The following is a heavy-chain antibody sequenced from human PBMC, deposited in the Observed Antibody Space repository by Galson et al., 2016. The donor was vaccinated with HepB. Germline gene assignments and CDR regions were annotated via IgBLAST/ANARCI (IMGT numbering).Heavy chain of an antibody. CDR2: IYNDGSGT. V-gene: IGHV3-74*01. Sequence: SLRLSCAASGFTFSTHWMHWVRQAPGKGLVWVSRIYNDGSGTSYAESVRGRFTISRDNAKNTLYLQMNSLRAEDTAVYYCARELAGAGTGGMDVRGQGTTVTVS. J-gene: IGHJ6*02. D-gene: IGHD6-13*01. CDR1: GFTFSTHW. CDR3: ARELAGAGTGGMDV.